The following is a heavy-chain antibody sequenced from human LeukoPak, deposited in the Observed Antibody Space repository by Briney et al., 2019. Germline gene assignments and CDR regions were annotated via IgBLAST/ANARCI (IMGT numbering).Heavy chain of an antibody. CDR2: IVVGSGNT. V-gene: IGHV1-58*02. J-gene: IGHJ4*02. D-gene: IGHD3-16*01. Sequence: GASVKVSFKASGFTFRDCAMQWVRQARGQRLEWIGWIVVGSGNTNYAQKFQERVTITRDMSTNTAYMELSSLRSDDTAVYYCAADPGMITSYFEYWAQGTLVTVSS. CDR3: AADPGMITSYFEY. CDR1: GFTFRDCA.